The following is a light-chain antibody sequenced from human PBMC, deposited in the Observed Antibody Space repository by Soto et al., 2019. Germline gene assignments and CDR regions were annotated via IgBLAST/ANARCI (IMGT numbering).Light chain of an antibody. Sequence: EIVMTRSPATLSVSPGEGVTLSCRASQSVGSSLAWYQQKPGQAPRLLIYGASTRATGIPARFSGSGSGTEFSLTISGLQSEDFAVYYCQQYKNRPPYTFGQGTKVEIK. V-gene: IGKV3-15*01. CDR3: QQYKNRPPYT. CDR2: GAS. CDR1: QSVGSS. J-gene: IGKJ2*01.